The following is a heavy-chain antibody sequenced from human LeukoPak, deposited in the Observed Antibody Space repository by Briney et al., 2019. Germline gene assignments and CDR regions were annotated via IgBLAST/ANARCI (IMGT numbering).Heavy chain of an antibody. CDR1: GFTFSGYA. D-gene: IGHD3-16*02. CDR3: ASRPVPVIDPLDY. CDR2: ITGSGDRT. V-gene: IGHV3-23*01. J-gene: IGHJ4*02. Sequence: GGSLRLSCAASGFTFSGYAMSWVRQAPGKGLEWVSVITGSGDRTYYVDSVKGRFTISRDNSKNTLYLQMNSLRAEDTAVYFCASRPVPVIDPLDYWGQGTRVTVSS.